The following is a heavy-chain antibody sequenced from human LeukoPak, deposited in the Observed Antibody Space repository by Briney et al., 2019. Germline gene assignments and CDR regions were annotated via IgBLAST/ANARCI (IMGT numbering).Heavy chain of an antibody. D-gene: IGHD2-15*01. Sequence: SETLSLTCAVYGGSFSGYYWSWIRQPPGKGLEWIGEINHSGSTNYNPSLKSRVTISVDTSKNQFSLKLSSVTAADTAVYYCARPHRPYCSGGSCPRNYFDYWGQGTLVTVSS. V-gene: IGHV4-34*01. CDR3: ARPHRPYCSGGSCPRNYFDY. J-gene: IGHJ4*02. CDR2: INHSGST. CDR1: GGSFSGYY.